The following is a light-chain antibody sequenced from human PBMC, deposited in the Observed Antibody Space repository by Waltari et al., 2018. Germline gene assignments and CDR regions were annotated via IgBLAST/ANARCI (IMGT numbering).Light chain of an antibody. CDR2: AAS. Sequence: DIQMTQAQSSLSASVRDRISITCRASQSISSYLNWYQQKPGKAPKLLIYAASSLQSWFPSRFSGSGSGTDFTLTISSLQPEDFATYYCQQSYSTPHTFGPGTKVDIK. CDR1: QSISSY. J-gene: IGKJ3*01. V-gene: IGKV1-39*01. CDR3: QQSYSTPHT.